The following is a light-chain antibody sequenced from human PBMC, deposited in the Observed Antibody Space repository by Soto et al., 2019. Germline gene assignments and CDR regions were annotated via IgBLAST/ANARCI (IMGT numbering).Light chain of an antibody. CDR1: QSVSSSY. CDR2: GAS. Sequence: EIVLTQSPGTLSLSPGERATLSCRASQSVSSSYLAWYQQKPGQAPRLLIYGASSRATGIPDRFSGSGSGTDFTLTSSRLEPEDCAVYYCQQYCSSPFTFGPGTKVDIK. V-gene: IGKV3-20*01. J-gene: IGKJ3*01. CDR3: QQYCSSPFT.